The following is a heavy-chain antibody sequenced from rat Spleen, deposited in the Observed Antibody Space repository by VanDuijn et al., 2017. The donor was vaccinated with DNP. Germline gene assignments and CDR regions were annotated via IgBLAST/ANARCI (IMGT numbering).Heavy chain of an antibody. V-gene: IGHV5-22*01. D-gene: IGHD4-3*01. Sequence: EVQLVESGGGLVQPGRSLKLSCVVSGITLSNYGMAWVRQAPKKGLEWVASIGSDGYAPYYGDSVKGRFAISRDNAKSTLYLQMNSLRSEDMATYYCVRWNSGHFDYWGQGVMVTVSS. CDR3: VRWNSGHFDY. J-gene: IGHJ2*01. CDR2: IGSDGYAP. CDR1: GITLSNYG.